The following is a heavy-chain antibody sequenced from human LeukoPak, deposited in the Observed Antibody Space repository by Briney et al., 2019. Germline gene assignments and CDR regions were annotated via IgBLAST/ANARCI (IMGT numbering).Heavy chain of an antibody. V-gene: IGHV3-48*01. CDR1: GFTFSDYA. Sequence: GGSLRLSCATSGFTFSDYAMNWVRQAPGKGLEWVSYISSTSNTIYYADSVKGRFTISRDNAKNSLYPQMNSLRAEDTAVYYCSRFSSVAAQYWGQGTLVTVSS. CDR2: ISSTSNTI. D-gene: IGHD6-6*01. CDR3: SRFSSVAAQY. J-gene: IGHJ4*02.